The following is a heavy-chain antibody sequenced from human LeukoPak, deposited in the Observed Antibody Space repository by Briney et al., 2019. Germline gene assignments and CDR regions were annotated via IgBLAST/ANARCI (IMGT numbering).Heavy chain of an antibody. V-gene: IGHV1-2*02. J-gene: IGHJ4*02. CDR1: GYTFTGYY. CDR2: INPNSGGT. CDR3: ARDRGYLHCGGYCYSGYFDY. Sequence: ASVKVSCKASGYTFTGYYMHWVRQAPGQGLEWMGWINPNSGGTNYAQKFQGRVSMTRDTSISTAYMELSRLRSDDTAVYYCARDRGYLHCGGYCYSGYFDYWGQGTLVTVSS. D-gene: IGHD2-21*02.